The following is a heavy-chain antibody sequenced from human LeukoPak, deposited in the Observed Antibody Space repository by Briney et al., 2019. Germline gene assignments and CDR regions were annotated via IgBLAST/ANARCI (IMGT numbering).Heavy chain of an antibody. CDR1: GFTFSRYW. CDR2: IKSDGSST. D-gene: IGHD1-26*01. J-gene: IGHJ4*02. V-gene: IGHV3-74*01. CDR3: VRDNRSYNFDY. Sequence: QPGGSLRLSCAASGFTFSRYWMHWVRQAPGKGLVWVSCIKSDGSSTSIADSAKGRFTISRDNAKNTVYLQMNSLRAEDTAVYYCVRDNRSYNFDYWGQGTPVTVSS.